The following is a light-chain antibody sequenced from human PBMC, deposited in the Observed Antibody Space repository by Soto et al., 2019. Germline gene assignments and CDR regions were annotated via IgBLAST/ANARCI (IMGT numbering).Light chain of an antibody. CDR2: TGS. CDR1: QAIDSW. Sequence: DIQMTQSPSSVSASVGDRVTITCRASQAIDSWLAWYQQKPGEAPKLLIFTGSLLHSGVPPRFSGSGSGTDFTLTISSLQPEDFATYYCQQYDNLPPFTFGGGTKVEIK. J-gene: IGKJ4*01. CDR3: QQYDNLPPFT. V-gene: IGKV1-12*01.